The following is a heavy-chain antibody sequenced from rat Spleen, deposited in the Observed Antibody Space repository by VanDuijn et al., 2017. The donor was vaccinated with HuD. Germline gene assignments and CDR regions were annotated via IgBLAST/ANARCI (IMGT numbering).Heavy chain of an antibody. D-gene: IGHD1-9*01. Sequence: EVKLVESGGGLVQPGRSLKLSCVASGFTFNNYWMSWIRQAPGKGLEWVASITTGGGNTYYRDSVKGRFTISRDNAKSTLYLQMDSLRSEDTATYYCVRHGYTRYYFDYWGQGVMVTVSS. CDR1: GFTFNNYW. CDR3: VRHGYTRYYFDY. J-gene: IGHJ2*01. V-gene: IGHV5-31*01. CDR2: ITTGGGNT.